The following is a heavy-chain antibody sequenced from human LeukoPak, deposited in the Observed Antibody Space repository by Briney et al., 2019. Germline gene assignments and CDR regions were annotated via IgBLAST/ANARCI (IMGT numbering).Heavy chain of an antibody. V-gene: IGHV3-48*01. CDR1: GFTFSSYS. CDR3: ARDCRPYCASSSYYHMDV. D-gene: IGHD2-21*02. Sequence: GGSLRLSCAASGFTFSSYSMNWVRQAPGKRLEWLSYISGGSGSIIHADFVRGRFTISRDDAMNSLYLQMNSLRAEDTAVYYCARDCRPYCASSSYYHMDVWGQGTTVTVSS. J-gene: IGHJ6*02. CDR2: ISGGSGSI.